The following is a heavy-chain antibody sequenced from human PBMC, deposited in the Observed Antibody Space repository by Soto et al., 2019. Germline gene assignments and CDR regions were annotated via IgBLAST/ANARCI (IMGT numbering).Heavy chain of an antibody. CDR2: FDPEDGET. CDR1: GYTLTELS. J-gene: IGHJ4*02. Sequence: GASVKVSCKVSGYTLTELSMHWVRQAPGKGLEWIGGFDPEDGETIYAQKIQGRVTMAEDTSTDTAYKELSSLRSEDTAVYYCATPFTTGFDYWGKGTLVTVSS. D-gene: IGHD2-2*01. CDR3: ATPFTTGFDY. V-gene: IGHV1-24*01.